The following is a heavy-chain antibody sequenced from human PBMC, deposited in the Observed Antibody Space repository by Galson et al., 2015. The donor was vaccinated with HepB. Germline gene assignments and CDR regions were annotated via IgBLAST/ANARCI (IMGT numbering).Heavy chain of an antibody. CDR3: ATGLYDIENFDY. CDR2: FDPEDGET. D-gene: IGHD3-9*01. Sequence: SVKVSCKVSGYTLTELSMHWVRQAPGKGLERMGGFDPEDGETIYAQKFQGRVTMTEDTSTDTAYMELSSLRSEDTAVYYCATGLYDIENFDYWGQGTLVTVSS. V-gene: IGHV1-24*01. J-gene: IGHJ4*02. CDR1: GYTLTELS.